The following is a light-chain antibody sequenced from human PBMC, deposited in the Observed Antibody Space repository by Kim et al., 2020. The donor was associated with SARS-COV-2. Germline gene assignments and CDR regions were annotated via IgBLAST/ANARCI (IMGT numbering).Light chain of an antibody. V-gene: IGKV1-27*01. Sequence: SASVGDGVTITCRASQDIANYLAWYQQKPGKVPKLLVYAASALKSGVPSRFSGRRSGTDFTLTISNLQPEDVATYYCQKYDSAPWTFGQGTKV. J-gene: IGKJ1*01. CDR1: QDIANY. CDR3: QKYDSAPWT. CDR2: AAS.